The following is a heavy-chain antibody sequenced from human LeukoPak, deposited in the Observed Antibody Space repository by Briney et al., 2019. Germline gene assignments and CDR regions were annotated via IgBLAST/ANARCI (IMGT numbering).Heavy chain of an antibody. Sequence: GGSLRLSCAASGFTVSSSHMNWVRQAPGKGLEWVSLIYSDASTYYADSMKGRFTISRDNSKNTLFLQMNSLRAEDTAVYYCARGATAPNYFDYWGQGTLVTVSS. CDR3: ARGATAPNYFDY. D-gene: IGHD1-26*01. V-gene: IGHV3-53*01. CDR2: IYSDAST. CDR1: GFTVSSSH. J-gene: IGHJ4*02.